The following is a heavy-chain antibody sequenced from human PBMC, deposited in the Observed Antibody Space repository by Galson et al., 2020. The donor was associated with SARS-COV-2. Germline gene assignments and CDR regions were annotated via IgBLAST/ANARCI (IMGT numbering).Heavy chain of an antibody. J-gene: IGHJ4*02. CDR3: ARTTVTEYYFDY. D-gene: IGHD4-17*01. Sequence: SETVPCQPSGSTFTDYYLHRVRQAPGQGLAGLAWINPNSGGTNYAQKFQGWVTMTRDTSISTAYMELSRLRSDDTAVYYCARTTVTEYYFDYWGQGTLVTVSS. CDR2: INPNSGGT. CDR1: GSTFTDYY. V-gene: IGHV1-2*04.